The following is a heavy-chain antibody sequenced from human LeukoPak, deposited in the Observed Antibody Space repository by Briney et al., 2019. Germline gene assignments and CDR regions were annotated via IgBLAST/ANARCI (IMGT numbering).Heavy chain of an antibody. Sequence: GGSLRLSCAASGFTVSSNYMSWVRQAPGEGLEWVSVIYSGGSTYYADSVKGRFTISRDNSKNTLYLQMNSLRAEDTAVYYCARDLTTPDAFDIWGQGTMVTVSS. CDR1: GFTVSSNY. J-gene: IGHJ3*02. D-gene: IGHD1-26*01. V-gene: IGHV3-53*01. CDR2: IYSGGST. CDR3: ARDLTTPDAFDI.